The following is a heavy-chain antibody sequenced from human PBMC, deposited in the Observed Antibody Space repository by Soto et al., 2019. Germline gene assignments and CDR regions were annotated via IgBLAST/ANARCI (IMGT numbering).Heavy chain of an antibody. CDR2: ISSHSSTL. D-gene: IGHD2-21*02. Sequence: GGSLRLSCAASGFTFSSYSMNWVRQAPGKGLEWISYISSHSSTLYYADSVKGRFTISRDNAKNSVSLQMNSLRAEDTAVYYCAREETAWPLAYGLDVWGQGTTVTVSS. J-gene: IGHJ6*02. CDR3: AREETAWPLAYGLDV. CDR1: GFTFSSYS. V-gene: IGHV3-48*04.